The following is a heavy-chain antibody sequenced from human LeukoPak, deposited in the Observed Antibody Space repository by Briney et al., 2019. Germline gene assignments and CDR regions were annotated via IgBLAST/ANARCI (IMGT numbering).Heavy chain of an antibody. CDR2: INPNSGGT. V-gene: IGHV1-2*02. CDR1: GYTFTGYY. Sequence: ASVKVSCKASGYTFTGYYMHWVRQAPGQGLEWIGWINPNSGGTNYAQKFQGRVTMTRDTSISTAYMELSRMRSDDTAVYYCARVVTIEVAGTIPDYFDYWGQGTLVTVSS. J-gene: IGHJ4*02. D-gene: IGHD6-19*01. CDR3: ARVVTIEVAGTIPDYFDY.